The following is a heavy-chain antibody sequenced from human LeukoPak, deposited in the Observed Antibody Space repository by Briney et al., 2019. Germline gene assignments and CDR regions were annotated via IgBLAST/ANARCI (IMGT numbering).Heavy chain of an antibody. CDR2: IRYDGSNK. CDR1: GFIFGTYW. CDR3: AVGAWLEPFDY. V-gene: IGHV3-30*02. Sequence: GGSLRLSCAGSGFIFGTYWMNWVRQAPGRGLEWVAFIRYDGSNKYYADSVKGRFTISRDNSKNTLYLQMNSLRAEDTAVYYCAVGAWLEPFDYWGQGTLVTVSS. J-gene: IGHJ4*02. D-gene: IGHD1-1*01.